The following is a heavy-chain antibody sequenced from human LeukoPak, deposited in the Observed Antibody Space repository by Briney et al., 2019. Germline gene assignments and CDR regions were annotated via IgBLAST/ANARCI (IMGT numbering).Heavy chain of an antibody. CDR1: GGSISSSSYY. CDR2: IYYSGST. CDR3: ARVYSNYVSWFDP. J-gene: IGHJ5*02. Sequence: PSETLSLTCPVSGGSISSSSYYWGWILQPPGKGQEWIGSIYYSGSTYYNPSLKSRVTISVDTSKNQFSLKLSSVTAADTAVYYCARVYSNYVSWFDPWGQGTLVTVSS. D-gene: IGHD4-11*01. V-gene: IGHV4-39*01.